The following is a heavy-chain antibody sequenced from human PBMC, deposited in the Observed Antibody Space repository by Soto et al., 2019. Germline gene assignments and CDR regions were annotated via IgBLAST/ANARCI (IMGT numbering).Heavy chain of an antibody. CDR1: GFTFSSYG. V-gene: IGHV3-30*18. D-gene: IGHD6-19*01. CDR3: AKDRKHEAVAFYYMDV. CDR2: ISYDGSNK. Sequence: QVQLVESGGGVVQPGRSLRLSCAASGFTFSSYGMHWVRQAPGKGLEWVAVISYDGSNKYYADSVKGRFTISRDNSKNTLYLQMNSLRAEDTAVYYCAKDRKHEAVAFYYMDVWGKGTTVTVS. J-gene: IGHJ6*03.